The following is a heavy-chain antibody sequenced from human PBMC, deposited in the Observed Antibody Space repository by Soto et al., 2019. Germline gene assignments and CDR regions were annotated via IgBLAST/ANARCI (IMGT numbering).Heavy chain of an antibody. V-gene: IGHV4-59*01. Sequence: SETLSLTCTVSGGSISSYYWSWIRQPPGKGLEWIGYIYYSGSTNYNPSHKSRDTISVDTSKNQFSLKLSSVTAADTAVYYCAKVNDFWTGYYSTNWFDPWGQGTLVTVSS. D-gene: IGHD3-3*01. CDR2: IYYSGST. CDR3: AKVNDFWTGYYSTNWFDP. CDR1: GGSISSYY. J-gene: IGHJ5*02.